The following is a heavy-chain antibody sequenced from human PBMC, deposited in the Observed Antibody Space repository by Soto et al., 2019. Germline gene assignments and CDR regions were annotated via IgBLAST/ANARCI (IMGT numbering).Heavy chain of an antibody. Sequence: GGSLRLSCAASGFTFSSYGMHWVRQAPGKGLEWVAVISYDGSNKYYADSVKGRFTISRDNSKNTLYLQMNSLRAEDTAVYYCAKESRSSIVDYWGQGNLVTVSS. V-gene: IGHV3-30*18. CDR3: AKESRSSIVDY. J-gene: IGHJ4*02. CDR2: ISYDGSNK. D-gene: IGHD6-13*01. CDR1: GFTFSSYG.